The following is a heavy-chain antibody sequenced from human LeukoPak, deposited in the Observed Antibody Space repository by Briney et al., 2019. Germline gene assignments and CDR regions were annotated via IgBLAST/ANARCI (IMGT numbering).Heavy chain of an antibody. J-gene: IGHJ4*02. CDR3: WRSPNYGFWGCSPYRYYFCY. D-gene: IGHD3-3*01. V-gene: IGHV3-33*03. CDR1: GFTFSSYG. Sequence: AGTLRLSCAASGFTFSSYGMLWLRPAPGKGLEGGAVLWHDGSNKYYADPVKGRFTISRDNAKNSLYLQMHSLRAEDTAVYYRWRSPNYGFWGCSPYRYYFCYWGPGTLGPVSS. CDR2: LWHDGSNK.